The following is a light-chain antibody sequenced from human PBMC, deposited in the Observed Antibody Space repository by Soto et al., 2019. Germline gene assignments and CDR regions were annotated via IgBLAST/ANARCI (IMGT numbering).Light chain of an antibody. CDR1: QSVDST. CDR3: QQYNNWPWT. V-gene: IGKV3-15*01. CDR2: SAS. J-gene: IGKJ1*01. Sequence: ETVMTQSPATLSVSPGERATLSCIASQSVDSTLAWYQQKPGQAPRLLVHSASARAPGFPARFSASGSGTEFTLTISSLQSEDFAVYYCQQYNNWPWTFGQGTKVDIK.